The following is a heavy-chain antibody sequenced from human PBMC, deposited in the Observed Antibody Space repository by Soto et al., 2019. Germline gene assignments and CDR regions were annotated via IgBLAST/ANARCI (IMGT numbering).Heavy chain of an antibody. Sequence: QVQLVQSGAEVKKPGASVKVSCKASGYTFTSCGISWVRQAPGQGLEWMGWISAYNGNTNYAQKLQGRVTMTTDTSTSTAYMELRSLRSDDTAVYYCARDQSSSWSYYYYYYMDVWGKGTTVTVSS. V-gene: IGHV1-18*01. CDR3: ARDQSSSWSYYYYYYMDV. D-gene: IGHD6-13*01. CDR1: GYTFTSCG. J-gene: IGHJ6*03. CDR2: ISAYNGNT.